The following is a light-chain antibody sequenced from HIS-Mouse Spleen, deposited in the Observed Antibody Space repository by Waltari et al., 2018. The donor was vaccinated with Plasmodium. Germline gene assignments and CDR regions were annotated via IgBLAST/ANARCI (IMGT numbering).Light chain of an antibody. V-gene: IGKV3-15*01. Sequence: EIVIPQSPATLSVSPGERATLSCRASQSVSSNLAGYQQKPGQAPRLLIYGASTRATGIPARFSGSGSGTEFTLTISSLQSEDFAVYYCQQYNNWSFTFGPGTKVDIK. CDR3: QQYNNWSFT. CDR2: GAS. J-gene: IGKJ3*01. CDR1: QSVSSN.